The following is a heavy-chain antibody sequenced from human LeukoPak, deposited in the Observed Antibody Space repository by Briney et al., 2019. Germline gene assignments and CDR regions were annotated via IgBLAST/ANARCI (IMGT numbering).Heavy chain of an antibody. Sequence: PSETLSLTCTVPGGSISSGDYYWSWIRQPPGKGLEWIGYIYYSGSTYYNPSLKSRVTISVDTSKNQFSLKLSSVTAADTAVYYCARGRVDGYKTDAFDIWGQGTMVTVSS. V-gene: IGHV4-30-4*01. CDR1: GGSISSGDYY. CDR3: ARGRVDGYKTDAFDI. J-gene: IGHJ3*02. D-gene: IGHD5-24*01. CDR2: IYYSGST.